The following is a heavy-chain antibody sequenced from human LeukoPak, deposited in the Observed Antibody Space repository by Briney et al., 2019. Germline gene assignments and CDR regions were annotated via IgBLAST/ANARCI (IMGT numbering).Heavy chain of an antibody. CDR2: VFYSGNT. J-gene: IGHJ4*02. CDR1: GDPIGGSNYY. Sequence: PSETLSLTCTVSGDPIGGSNYYWAWIRQSPGKGLEWIGSVFYSGNTYYNPSLKSRVTISVDTSKNQFSLNLYSVTAADTATYYCARRGITYGSSFFAYWGQGTLVTVSS. V-gene: IGHV4-39*01. D-gene: IGHD6-13*01. CDR3: ARRGITYGSSFFAY.